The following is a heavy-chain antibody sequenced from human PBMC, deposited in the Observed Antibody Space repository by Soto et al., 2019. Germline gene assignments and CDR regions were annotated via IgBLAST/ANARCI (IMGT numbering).Heavy chain of an antibody. J-gene: IGHJ4*02. V-gene: IGHV1-58*01. CDR2: LVVGSGNT. CDR1: GFTFTSSA. Sequence: ASVKVSCKASGFTFTSSAVQWVPQARGQRLEWRGWLVVGSGNTNYAQKFQEGVTITRDKSTSTAYMELSSLRSEDTAVYYCARSGSSSFDLEYWGQGTMVTVSS. CDR3: ARSGSSSFDLEY. D-gene: IGHD6-6*01.